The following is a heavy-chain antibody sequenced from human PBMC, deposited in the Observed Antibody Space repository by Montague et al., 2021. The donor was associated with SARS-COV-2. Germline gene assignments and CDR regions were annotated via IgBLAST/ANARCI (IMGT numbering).Heavy chain of an antibody. CDR1: GDSVASGNFY. V-gene: IGHV4-61*01. D-gene: IGHD3-16*02. CDR2: IYYTGXT. CDR3: ARSRGNATYRPGFDY. J-gene: IGHJ4*02. Sequence: SETLSLTCTVSGDSVASGNFYWSWIRQPPGKGLERIGYIYYTGXTXYXXXXEXRVTMPVDPSKNLFSLTLTSVTAADTAVYYCARSRGNATYRPGFDYWGQGALVTVSS.